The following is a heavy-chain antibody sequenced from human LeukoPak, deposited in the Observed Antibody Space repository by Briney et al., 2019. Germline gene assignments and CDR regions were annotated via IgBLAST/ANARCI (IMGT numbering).Heavy chain of an antibody. J-gene: IGHJ4*02. CDR3: AKDLANWRPPAAPYSGYGC. CDR1: GFTFSSYA. V-gene: IGHV3-30*04. CDR2: ISYDGSNK. Sequence: GGSLRLSCAASGFTFSSYAMHWVRQAPGKGLEWVAVISYDGSNKYYADSVKGRFTISRDNSKNTLYLQMNSLRVEDTALYYCAKDLANWRPPAAPYSGYGCWGQGTLVTVSS. D-gene: IGHD5-12*01.